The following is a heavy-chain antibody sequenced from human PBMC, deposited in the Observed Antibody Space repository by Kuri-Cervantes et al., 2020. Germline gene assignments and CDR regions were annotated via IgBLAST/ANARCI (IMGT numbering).Heavy chain of an antibody. CDR3: ARAHVRGYSYGYVFDY. V-gene: IGHV4-34*01. D-gene: IGHD5-18*01. CDR1: GGSFSGYY. Sequence: GSLRLSCAVSGGSFSGYYWSWIRQPPGEGLEWIGEINHTGSTNYNPSLKSRVTISVDTSKNQFSLKLSSVTAADTAVYYCARAHVRGYSYGYVFDYWGQGTLVTVSS. CDR2: INHTGST. J-gene: IGHJ4*02.